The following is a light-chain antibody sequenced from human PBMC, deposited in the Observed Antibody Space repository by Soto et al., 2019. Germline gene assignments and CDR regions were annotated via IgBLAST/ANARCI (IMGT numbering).Light chain of an antibody. V-gene: IGLV2-14*01. CDR3: NSYTTSNTRQIV. J-gene: IGLJ1*01. Sequence: QSVLTQPASVSGSPGQSITISCTGTSSDVGAYNYVSWYQQHPGKAPKLMIYDVSNRPSGISNRFSGSKSGNTASLTISGLQAEDEADYYCNSYTTSNTRQIVFGTGTKVTVL. CDR2: DVS. CDR1: SSDVGAYNY.